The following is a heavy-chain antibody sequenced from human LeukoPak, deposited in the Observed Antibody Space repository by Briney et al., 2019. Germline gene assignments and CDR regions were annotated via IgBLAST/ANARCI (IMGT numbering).Heavy chain of an antibody. CDR2: ISGSGERT. D-gene: IGHD4-11*01. Sequence: GGSLRLSCAASGFTSTTYVMSWVRQPPGKGLEWVSGISGSGERTYYADSVKGRFTISRDNSKNTLYLQIDSLRAEDTAVYYCARDPTFFDYWGQGTLVTVSS. CDR3: ARDPTFFDY. J-gene: IGHJ4*02. V-gene: IGHV3-23*01. CDR1: GFTSTTYV.